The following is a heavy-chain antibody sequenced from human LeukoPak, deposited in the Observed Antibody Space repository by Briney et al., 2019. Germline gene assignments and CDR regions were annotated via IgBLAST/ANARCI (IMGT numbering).Heavy chain of an antibody. D-gene: IGHD3-22*01. CDR2: IIPILGIA. CDR1: GGTFSSYA. J-gene: IGHJ4*02. Sequence: SVKVSCKASGGTFSSYAISWVRQAPGQGLEWMGRIIPILGIANYAQKFRGRVTITADKSTSTAYMELSSLRSEDTAVYYCARDGDSSGYYHIWGQGTLVTVSS. V-gene: IGHV1-69*04. CDR3: ARDGDSSGYYHI.